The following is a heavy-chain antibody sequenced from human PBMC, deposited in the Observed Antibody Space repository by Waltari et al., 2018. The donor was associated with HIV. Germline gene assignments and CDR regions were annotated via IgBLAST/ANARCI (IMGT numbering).Heavy chain of an antibody. D-gene: IGHD3-16*01. J-gene: IGHJ2*01. V-gene: IGHV3-30*03. CDR1: GLLFNTYL. CDR2: ISSTGGIK. Sequence: GELLAPVGDGVQPRRALSLLRVGSGLLFNTYLLHWVRQAPNKGLEWVATISSTGGIKYYADSAKGRFTIPRDNSKNTVHLQLNRLTPEDTAVYLCAREARGSRWGEWYFDLWGRGTRVTVSS. CDR3: AREARGSRWGEWYFDL.